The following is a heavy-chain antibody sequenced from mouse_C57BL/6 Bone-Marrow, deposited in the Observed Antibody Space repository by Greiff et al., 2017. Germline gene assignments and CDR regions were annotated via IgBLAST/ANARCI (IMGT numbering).Heavy chain of an antibody. J-gene: IGHJ4*01. CDR1: GYTFTSYW. CDR2: IYPSDSET. D-gene: IGHD4-1*01. V-gene: IGHV1-61*01. CDR3: ARREGLGQNYAMDY. Sequence: QVQLKQPGAELVRPGSSVKLSCKASGYTFTSYWMDWVKQRPGQGLEWIGNIYPSDSETHYNQKFKDKATLTVDKSSSTAYMQLSRLTSEDSAVYYCARREGLGQNYAMDYWGQGTSVTVSS.